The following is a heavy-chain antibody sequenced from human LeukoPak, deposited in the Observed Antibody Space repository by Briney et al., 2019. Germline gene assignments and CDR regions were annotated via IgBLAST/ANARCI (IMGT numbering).Heavy chain of an antibody. Sequence: GGSLRLSCAASGFTFSSYAMHWVRQAPGKGLEWVAVISYDGSNKYYADSVKGRFTISRDNSKNTLYLQMNSLRAEDTAVYYCAKDWEYDFWSGYQPRLDYWGQGTLVTVSS. V-gene: IGHV3-30-3*01. CDR2: ISYDGSNK. CDR1: GFTFSSYA. D-gene: IGHD3-3*01. CDR3: AKDWEYDFWSGYQPRLDY. J-gene: IGHJ4*02.